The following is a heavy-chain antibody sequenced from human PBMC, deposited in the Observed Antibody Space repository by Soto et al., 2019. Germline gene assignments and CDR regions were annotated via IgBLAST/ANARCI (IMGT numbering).Heavy chain of an antibody. CDR1: GYNFTGYY. Sequence: QVQLVQSGAEVKKPGASVKVSCKASGYNFTGYYMHWVRQAPGQGLEWMGWINPNIGGTNYPQKFQGWVTMTRDTSSSTAYMELSRLRSDDTAVYYCARSANPLYDSSGYYYWGQGTLVSVSS. CDR3: ARSANPLYDSSGYYY. V-gene: IGHV1-2*04. CDR2: INPNIGGT. J-gene: IGHJ4*02. D-gene: IGHD3-22*01.